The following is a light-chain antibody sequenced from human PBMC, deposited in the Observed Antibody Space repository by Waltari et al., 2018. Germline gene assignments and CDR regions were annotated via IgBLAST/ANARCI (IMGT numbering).Light chain of an antibody. V-gene: IGLV3-21*04. CDR2: DDS. J-gene: IGLJ2*01. CDR1: NLGRRI. CDR3: QVWDSSSNYVV. Sequence: SYVLTQPPSVSVAPGEPARITCGGHNLGRRIVHWYQQRPGQAPVLVIYDDSDRPAGSPERFAGSNSGNTATLTSSRVEAGDEAGYYCQVWDSSSNYVVFGGVTKLTVL.